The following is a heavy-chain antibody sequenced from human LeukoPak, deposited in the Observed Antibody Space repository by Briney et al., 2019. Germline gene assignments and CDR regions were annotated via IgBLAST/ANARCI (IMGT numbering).Heavy chain of an antibody. V-gene: IGHV4-59*01. Sequence: PSETLSLTCTVSGGSISSYYWSWIRQPPGKGLEWIGYIYCSGGTNYNPSLKSRVTISVDTSKNQFSLKLSSVTAADTAVYYCARSAGYCSGGSCYFSGMDVWGKGTTVTVSS. D-gene: IGHD2-15*01. CDR3: ARSAGYCSGGSCYFSGMDV. CDR1: GGSISSYY. CDR2: IYCSGGT. J-gene: IGHJ6*04.